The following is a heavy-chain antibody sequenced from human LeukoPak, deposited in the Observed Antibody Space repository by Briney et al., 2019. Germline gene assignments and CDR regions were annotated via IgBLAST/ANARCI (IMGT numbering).Heavy chain of an antibody. CDR3: ARLSSGIQLWPDY. D-gene: IGHD5-18*01. CDR2: INHSGST. V-gene: IGHV4-34*01. CDR1: GGSFSGYY. Sequence: NPSETLSLTCAVYGGSFSGYYWSWIRQPPGKGLEWIGEINHSGSTNYNPSLKSRVTISVDTSKNQFSLKLSSVTAADTAVYYCARLSSGIQLWPDYWGQGTLVTVSS. J-gene: IGHJ4*02.